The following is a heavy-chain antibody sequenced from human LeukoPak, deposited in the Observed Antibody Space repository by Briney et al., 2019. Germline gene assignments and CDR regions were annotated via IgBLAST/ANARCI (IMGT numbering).Heavy chain of an antibody. V-gene: IGHV4-39*01. J-gene: IGHJ5*02. CDR3: ARTSTYYDFWSGKLNWFDP. D-gene: IGHD3-3*01. CDR2: IYYSGST. Sequence: PSGTLSLTCTVSGGSISSSSYYWGWIRQPPGKGLGWTGSIYYSGSTYYNPSLKSRVTISVDTSKNQFSLKLSSVTAADTAVYYCARTSTYYDFWSGKLNWFDPWGQGTLVTVSS. CDR1: GGSISSSSYY.